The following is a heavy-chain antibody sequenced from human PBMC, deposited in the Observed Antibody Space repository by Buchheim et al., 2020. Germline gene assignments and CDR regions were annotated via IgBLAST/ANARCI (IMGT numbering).Heavy chain of an antibody. J-gene: IGHJ2*01. CDR3: ARGSDYEGWYFDL. V-gene: IGHV4-59*08. D-gene: IGHD5-12*01. Sequence: QVQLQESGPGLVKPSETLSLTCTVSGGSISSYYWSWIRQPPGKGLEWIGYIYYSGSTNYNPSLKSRVTISVDTSKNQFSLKLSSVTAADTAVYYCARGSDYEGWYFDLWGRGTL. CDR1: GGSISSYY. CDR2: IYYSGST.